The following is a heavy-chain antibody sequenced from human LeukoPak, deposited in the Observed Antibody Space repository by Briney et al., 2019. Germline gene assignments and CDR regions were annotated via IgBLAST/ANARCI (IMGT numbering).Heavy chain of an antibody. CDR1: GFTFTSHS. CDR3: VRSRSTWFGEILAAFDI. J-gene: IGHJ3*02. V-gene: IGHV3-21*01. CDR2: ISGSGIYI. D-gene: IGHD3-10*01. Sequence: GGTLRLSCAVSGFTFTSHSLNWVRQAPGKGLEWVSSISGSGIYIFYADSVKGRFTISRDNAKNSLFLQMNSLRAEDTAVYYCVRSRSTWFGEILAAFDIWGQGTMVTVSS.